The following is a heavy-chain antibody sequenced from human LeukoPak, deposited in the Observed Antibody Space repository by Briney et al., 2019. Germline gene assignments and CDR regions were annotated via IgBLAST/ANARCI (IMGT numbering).Heavy chain of an antibody. CDR1: GFTFEDYT. V-gene: IGHV3-43*01. CDR2: ISWNGGTT. Sequence: QAGGSLRLSCAASGFTFEDYTLHWVRQVPGQGLEWVSLISWNGGTTYYADSVKGRFTISRDNSKNSLYLQMNSLRTEDTALYYCAKDMRRKIVAVSHMDVWGKGTTVTVSS. D-gene: IGHD2-15*01. CDR3: AKDMRRKIVAVSHMDV. J-gene: IGHJ6*03.